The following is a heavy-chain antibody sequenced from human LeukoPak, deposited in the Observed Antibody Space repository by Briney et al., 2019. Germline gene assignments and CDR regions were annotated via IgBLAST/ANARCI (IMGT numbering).Heavy chain of an antibody. V-gene: IGHV1-2*02. CDR3: ASRRGSGYFHYYMDV. CDR2: INPNSGGT. J-gene: IGHJ6*03. Sequence: ASVKVSCKASGYTFTGYYMHWVRQAPGQGLEWMGWINPNSGGTNYAQKLQGRVTMTRDTSISTAYMELSRLRSDDTAVYYCASRRGSGYFHYYMDVWGKGTTVTISS. D-gene: IGHD1-26*01. CDR1: GYTFTGYY.